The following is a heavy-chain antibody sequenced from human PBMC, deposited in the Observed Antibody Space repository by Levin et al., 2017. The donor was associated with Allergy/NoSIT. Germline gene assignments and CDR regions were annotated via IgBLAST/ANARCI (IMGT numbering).Heavy chain of an antibody. J-gene: IGHJ6*02. CDR3: AREGIPRYCSSTSCSIRRGGYYYYGMDV. V-gene: IGHV1-69*13. CDR2: IIPIFGTA. D-gene: IGHD2-2*01. Sequence: SVKVSCKASGGTFSSYAISWVRQAPGQGLEWMGGIIPIFGTANYAQKFQGGVTITADESTSTAYMELSSLRSEDTAVYYCAREGIPRYCSSTSCSIRRGGYYYYGMDVWGQGTTVTVSS. CDR1: GGTFSSYA.